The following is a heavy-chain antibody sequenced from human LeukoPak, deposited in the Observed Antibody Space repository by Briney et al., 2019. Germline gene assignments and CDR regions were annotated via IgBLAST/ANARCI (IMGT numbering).Heavy chain of an antibody. CDR3: ARPYYYDSRIDP. J-gene: IGHJ5*02. V-gene: IGHV4-30-4*01. D-gene: IGHD3-22*01. CDR2: TYYSGST. CDR1: GGSISSGDYY. Sequence: SETLSLTCTVSGGSISSGDYYWSWIRQPPGKGLEWIGYTYYSGSTYYNPSLKSRATVSVDTSKNQFSLKLTSVTAADTAVYYCARPYYYDSRIDPWGQGTLVTVSS.